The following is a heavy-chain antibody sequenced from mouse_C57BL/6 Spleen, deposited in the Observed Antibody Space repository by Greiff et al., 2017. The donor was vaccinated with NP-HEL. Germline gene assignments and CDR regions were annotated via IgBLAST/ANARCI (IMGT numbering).Heavy chain of an antibody. CDR3: ARKRYPYAMDY. V-gene: IGHV1-50*01. CDR1: GYTFTSYW. Sequence: QVQLQQPGAELVKPGASVKLSCKASGYTFTSYWMQWVKQRPGQGLEWIGEIDPSDSYTNYNQKFKGKATLTVDTSSSTAYMQLSSLTSEDSAVYYVARKRYPYAMDYWGQGTSVTVSS. CDR2: IDPSDSYT. J-gene: IGHJ4*01. D-gene: IGHD1-1*01.